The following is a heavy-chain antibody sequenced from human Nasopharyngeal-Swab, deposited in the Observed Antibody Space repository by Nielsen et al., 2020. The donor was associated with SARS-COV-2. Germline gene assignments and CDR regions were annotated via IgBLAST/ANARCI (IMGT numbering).Heavy chain of an antibody. J-gene: IGHJ4*02. CDR3: ARLRDGYSNTGFDY. Sequence: GESLKISCKSSGYKFTSYWIGWVRQMPGKGLEWMGIIYPPDSDTRYSPSFQGQVTISVDKSITTAYLQWSSLKASDTAMYYCARLRDGYSNTGFDYSGPGTVVIVSS. D-gene: IGHD5-24*01. V-gene: IGHV5-51*01. CDR1: GYKFTSYW. CDR2: IYPPDSDT.